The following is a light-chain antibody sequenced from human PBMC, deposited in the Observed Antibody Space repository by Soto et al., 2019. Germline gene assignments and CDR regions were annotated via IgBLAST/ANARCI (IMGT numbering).Light chain of an antibody. CDR2: GAS. J-gene: IGKJ5*01. CDR1: QTVSSY. Sequence: ENVLTQSPGTLSLSPGERATLSCRASQTVSSYLTWYQQRPGQAPRLLISGASRRATGIPDRFSGSGSGTDFTLNISRLEPEDFALYYCQQYRTSPTTFGQGTRLEIK. CDR3: QQYRTSPTT. V-gene: IGKV3-20*01.